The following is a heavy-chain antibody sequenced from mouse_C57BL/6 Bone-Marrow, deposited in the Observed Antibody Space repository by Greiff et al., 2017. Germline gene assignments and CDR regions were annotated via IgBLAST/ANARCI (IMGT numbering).Heavy chain of an antibody. D-gene: IGHD3-3*01. V-gene: IGHV4-1*01. Sequence: APGGVDFSRYWMSWVRRAPGKGLEWIGEINPDSSTINYAPSLKDKFIISRDNAKNTLYLQMSKVRSEDTALYYCARPGTPWYFDVWGTGTTVTVSS. CDR3: ARPGTPWYFDV. J-gene: IGHJ1*03. CDR1: GVDFSRYW. CDR2: INPDSSTI.